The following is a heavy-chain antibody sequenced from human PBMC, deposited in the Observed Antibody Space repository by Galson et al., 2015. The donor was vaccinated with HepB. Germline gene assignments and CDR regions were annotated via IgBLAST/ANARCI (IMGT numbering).Heavy chain of an antibody. CDR2: IIPIFGTA. V-gene: IGHV1-69*13. Sequence: SVKVSCKASGGTFSSYAISWVRQAPGQGLEWMGGIIPIFGTANYAQKFQGRVTITADGSTSTAYMELSSLRSEDTAVYYCARESVSLRGCSSTSSYGGMDVWGQGTTVTVSS. CDR3: ARESVSLRGCSSTSSYGGMDV. D-gene: IGHD2-2*01. CDR1: GGTFSSYA. J-gene: IGHJ6*02.